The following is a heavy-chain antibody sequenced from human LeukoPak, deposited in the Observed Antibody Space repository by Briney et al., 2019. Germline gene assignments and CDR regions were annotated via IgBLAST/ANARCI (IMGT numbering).Heavy chain of an antibody. V-gene: IGHV4-59*01. CDR1: GGSINTYY. CDR3: ARGARTRTTNWFDP. CDR2: VYESGTT. J-gene: IGHJ5*02. Sequence: PSETLSLTCTVSGGSINTYYWSWIRQPPGKGREWLGHVYESGTTTYNPSLKSRVTISADTSRNQFSLKLSSVTAADTAIYYCARGARTRTTNWFDPWGQGTLVTVSS. D-gene: IGHD1-14*01.